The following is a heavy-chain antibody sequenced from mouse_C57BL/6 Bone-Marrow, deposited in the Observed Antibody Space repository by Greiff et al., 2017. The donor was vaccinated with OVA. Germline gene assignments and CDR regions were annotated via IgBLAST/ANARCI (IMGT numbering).Heavy chain of an antibody. J-gene: IGHJ3*01. Sequence: QVQLQQPGAELVMPGASVKLSCKASGYTFTSYWMHWVKQRPGQGLEWIGEIDPSDSYTNYNQKFKGKSTLTVDKSSSTAYMQLSSLTSEDSAVYYCARCDYDAWFADWGQGTLVTVSA. D-gene: IGHD2-4*01. CDR3: ARCDYDAWFAD. V-gene: IGHV1-69*01. CDR1: GYTFTSYW. CDR2: IDPSDSYT.